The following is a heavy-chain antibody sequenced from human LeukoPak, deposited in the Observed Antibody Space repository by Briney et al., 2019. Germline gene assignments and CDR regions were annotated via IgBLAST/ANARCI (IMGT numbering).Heavy chain of an antibody. CDR1: GGSISSYY. CDR2: INHSGSA. D-gene: IGHD3-10*01. J-gene: IGHJ6*03. CDR3: ARVHQLRAGFGESIDYYYYYMDV. Sequence: PSETLSLTCTVSGGSISSYYWSWIRQPPGKGLEWIGEINHSGSANYNPSLKSRVTISVDTSKNQCSLRLSSVTAADTAVYYCARVHQLRAGFGESIDYYYYYMDVWGKGTTVTISS. V-gene: IGHV4-34*01.